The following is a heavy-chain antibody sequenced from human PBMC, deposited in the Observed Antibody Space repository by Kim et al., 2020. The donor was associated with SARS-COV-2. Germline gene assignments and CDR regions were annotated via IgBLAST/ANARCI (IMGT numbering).Heavy chain of an antibody. CDR3: ARGGDDSSGYIDDAFDI. D-gene: IGHD3-22*01. V-gene: IGHV3-53*04. Sequence: VKGRFTISRPNSKNTLYLQMNSLRAEDTAVYYCARGGDDSSGYIDDAFDIWGQGTMVTVSS. J-gene: IGHJ3*02.